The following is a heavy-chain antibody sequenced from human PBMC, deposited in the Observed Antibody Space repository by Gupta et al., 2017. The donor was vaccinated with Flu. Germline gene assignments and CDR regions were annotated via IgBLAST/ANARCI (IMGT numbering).Heavy chain of an antibody. V-gene: IGHV3-74*03. J-gene: IGHJ4*02. D-gene: IGHD4-17*01. CDR1: GFTFSSSS. CDR2: INPEGSST. CDR3: ATVTSGC. Sequence: EMQLVESGGDLVQPGGSLRLSCAASGFTFSSSSLQWVRQAPGKGLVWVSRINPEGSSTTYAESVKGRFTISRDNAKNTLYLQMNSLGDDDTAVYYCATVTSGCWGQGTLVTVSS.